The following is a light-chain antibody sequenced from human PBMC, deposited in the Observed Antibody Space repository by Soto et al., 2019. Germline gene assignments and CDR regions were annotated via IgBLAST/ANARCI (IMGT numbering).Light chain of an antibody. CDR3: QHYNNWPLT. V-gene: IGKV3-15*01. CDR2: HTS. CDR1: QRIGSD. Sequence: ETVMTQSPGTLSVSPGARAPLSCRASQRIGSDLAWYQQKPGQAPRLLIYHTSTRATGVPARFIGSASGTEFTLTITSLQSEDSAVYYCQHYNNWPLTFGGGTKVDIK. J-gene: IGKJ4*01.